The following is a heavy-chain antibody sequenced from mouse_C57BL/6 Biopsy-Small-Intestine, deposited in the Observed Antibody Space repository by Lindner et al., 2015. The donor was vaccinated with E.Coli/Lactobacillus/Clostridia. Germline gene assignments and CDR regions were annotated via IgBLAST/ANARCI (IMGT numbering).Heavy chain of an antibody. CDR2: ISPYNGNT. CDR3: ARGDRYRSSGSTFDY. CDR1: GYTFTSYG. J-gene: IGHJ4*01. V-gene: IGHV1S81*02. D-gene: IGHD1-1*01. Sequence: SVKVSCKALGYTFTSYGVTWVRQAPGQGLEWMGWISPYNGNTNYPHRLQGRVTLTTDTSTSTAYMELMSLTSDDTAVYYCARGDRYRSSGSTFDYWGQGTLDTVSS.